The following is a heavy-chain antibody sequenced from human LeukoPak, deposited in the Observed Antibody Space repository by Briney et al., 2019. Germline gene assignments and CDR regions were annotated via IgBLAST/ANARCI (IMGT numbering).Heavy chain of an antibody. Sequence: ALVKVSCKASGYTFTNYYLHWVRQAPGQGLEWMGIINPSGGSTTYAQKFQGRLTMTRDTSTSTVYMDLSGLTSEDTAAYYCARAGGDGYTLPYYFDYWGQGTLVTVSS. D-gene: IGHD3-16*01. CDR1: GYTFTNYY. CDR3: ARAGGDGYTLPYYFDY. V-gene: IGHV1-46*01. J-gene: IGHJ4*02. CDR2: INPSGGST.